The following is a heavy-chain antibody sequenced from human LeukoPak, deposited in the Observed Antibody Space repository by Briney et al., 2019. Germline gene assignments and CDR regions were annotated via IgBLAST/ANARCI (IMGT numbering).Heavy chain of an antibody. D-gene: IGHD6-25*01. CDR2: VYPRDSDT. J-gene: IGHJ4*02. Sequence: GESLKISCKASGYSFTSYWIGWVRQIPGKGLEWMGIVYPRDSDTRYSTSFQGQVPIPAAKSISTAYLQWSSRKASDTAMYFCAKEGSGSSSDNWGRGTLVTVSS. CDR3: AKEGSGSSSDN. CDR1: GYSFTSYW. V-gene: IGHV5-51*01.